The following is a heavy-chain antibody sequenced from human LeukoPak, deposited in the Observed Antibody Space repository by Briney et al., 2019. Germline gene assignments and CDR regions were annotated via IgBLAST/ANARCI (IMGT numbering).Heavy chain of an antibody. J-gene: IGHJ4*02. D-gene: IGHD7-27*01. CDR2: INSGGSGT. CDR1: GFAFCSNW. Sequence: GGSLRLSCAASGFAFCSNWMHWVRQTPGKGLVWVSRINSGGSGTSYAASVEGRFTISRDNVKNTLYLQMDSLRAEDTAVYYCATSLGPLTEYWGQGTLVTVSS. V-gene: IGHV3-74*01. CDR3: ATSLGPLTEY.